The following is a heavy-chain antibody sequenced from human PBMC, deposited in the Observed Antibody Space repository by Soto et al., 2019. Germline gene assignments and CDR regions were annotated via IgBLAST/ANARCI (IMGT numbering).Heavy chain of an antibody. CDR1: GGSFSGSY. J-gene: IGHJ4*02. CDR3: ARGRSVVVAVAATDFDC. CDR2: INHSGST. D-gene: IGHD2-15*01. Sequence: SETLSLTCAVYGGSFSGSYWSWIRQLPGKGLEWIGEINHSGSTNYNPSLKTRVTMSVDTSKNQFSLELRSVTAADTAVYYCARGRSVVVAVAATDFDCWGQGTQVHRLL. V-gene: IGHV4-34*01.